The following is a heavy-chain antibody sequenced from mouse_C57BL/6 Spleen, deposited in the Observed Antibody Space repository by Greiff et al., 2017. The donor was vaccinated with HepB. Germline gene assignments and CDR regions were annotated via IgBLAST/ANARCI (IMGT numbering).Heavy chain of an antibody. V-gene: IGHV1-50*01. CDR3: ARRSNFYAMDY. CDR1: GYTFTSYW. Sequence: SCKASGYTFTSYWMQWVKQRPGQGLEWIGEIDPSDSYTNYNQKFKGKATLTVDTSSSTAYMQLSSLTSEDSAVYYCARRSNFYAMDYWGQGTSVTVSS. CDR2: IDPSDSYT. J-gene: IGHJ4*01. D-gene: IGHD2-5*01.